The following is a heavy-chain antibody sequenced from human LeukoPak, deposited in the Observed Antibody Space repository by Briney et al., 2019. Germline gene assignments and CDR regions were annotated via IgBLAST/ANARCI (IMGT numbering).Heavy chain of an antibody. J-gene: IGHJ4*02. CDR1: GYTFTGYY. CDR2: INPNHGDT. CDR3: ARDYYGGHNLYNFDF. D-gene: IGHD3-10*01. V-gene: IGHV1-2*02. Sequence: ASVKVSCKASGYTFTGYYMHWVRQAPGQGLEWMGWINPNHGDTNYAQKFQDRVSMTRDTSISTAYMHLSRLRSADTAVYYCARDYYGGHNLYNFDFWGQGTRVIVSS.